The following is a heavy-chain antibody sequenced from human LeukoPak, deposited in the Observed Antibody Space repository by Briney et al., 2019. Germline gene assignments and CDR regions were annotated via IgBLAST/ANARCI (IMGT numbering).Heavy chain of an antibody. J-gene: IGHJ6*03. CDR3: AKSGQYSRSTDFYYYMDV. CDR1: GLSFSSHA. CDR2: ITWDSDTK. V-gene: IGHV3-9*01. Sequence: GGSLRLSCAASGLSFSSHAMTWVRQAPGKGLEWVSGITWDSDTKDYADSVKGRFSISRDNTKRSLYLQMNSLRSEDTALYYCAKSGQYSRSTDFYYYMDVWGKGTTVTVSS. D-gene: IGHD1-26*01.